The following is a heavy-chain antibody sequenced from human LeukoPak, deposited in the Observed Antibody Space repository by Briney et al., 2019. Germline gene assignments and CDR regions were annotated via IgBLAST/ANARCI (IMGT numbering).Heavy chain of an antibody. V-gene: IGHV3-7*03. Sequence: GGSLTLSCAASGFTFSSYWRNWARQAPGKGREWVASINHNGNVNYYVDSVKGQFTISRDNAKNSLYLQISNLRAEDTAVYFCARGGGLDVWGQGATVTGSS. CDR3: ARGGGLDV. J-gene: IGHJ6*02. D-gene: IGHD3-16*01. CDR1: GFTFSSYW. CDR2: INHNGNVN.